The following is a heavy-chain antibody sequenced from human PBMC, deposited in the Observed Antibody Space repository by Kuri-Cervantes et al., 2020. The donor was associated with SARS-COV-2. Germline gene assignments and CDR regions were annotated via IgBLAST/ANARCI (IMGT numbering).Heavy chain of an antibody. CDR2: ISAYNGNT. J-gene: IGHJ4*02. Sequence: ASVKVSCKASGYTFTSYGISWVRQAPGQGLEWMGWISAYNGNTNYAQKLQGRFTMTTDTSTSTAYMELRSLRSDDTAVYYCAREPPDYGSPFDFDYWGQGTLVTVSS. CDR1: GYTFTSYG. CDR3: AREPPDYGSPFDFDY. V-gene: IGHV1-18*01. D-gene: IGHD4-17*01.